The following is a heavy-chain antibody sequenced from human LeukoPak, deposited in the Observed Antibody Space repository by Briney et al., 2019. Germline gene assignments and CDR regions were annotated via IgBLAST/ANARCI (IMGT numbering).Heavy chain of an antibody. CDR2: INPSGGST. CDR3: ARDNTEEGLRLSPLYYYYGMDV. Sequence: GASVKVSCKASGYTFTSYYMHWVRQAPGQGLEWMGIINPSGGSTSYAQKFQGRVTMTRDTSTSTVYMELSSLRSEDTAVYYCARDNTEEGLRLSPLYYYYGMDVWGQGTTVTVSS. CDR1: GYTFTSYY. J-gene: IGHJ6*02. V-gene: IGHV1-46*01. D-gene: IGHD3-16*02.